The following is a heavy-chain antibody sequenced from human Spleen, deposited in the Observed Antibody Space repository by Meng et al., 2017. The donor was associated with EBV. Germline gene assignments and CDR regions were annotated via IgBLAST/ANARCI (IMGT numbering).Heavy chain of an antibody. V-gene: IGHV3-21*01. CDR1: GFTFSSYT. CDR2: ISTSSSYI. D-gene: IGHD3-22*01. Sequence: EVQLVESGGXXXXXGXSLXLSCTASGFTFSSYTMNWVRQAPGKGLEWVSSISTSSSYIHYADSLKGRFTISRDNAKNSLYLQMNDLRAEDTAVYYCAGRDSSGYHTWGQGTLVTVCS. J-gene: IGHJ5*02. CDR3: AGRDSSGYHT.